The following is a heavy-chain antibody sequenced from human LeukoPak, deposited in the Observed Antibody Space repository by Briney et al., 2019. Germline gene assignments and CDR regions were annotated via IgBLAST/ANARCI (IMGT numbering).Heavy chain of an antibody. V-gene: IGHV4-38-2*02. CDR2: IYPSGST. D-gene: IGHD1-26*01. J-gene: IGHJ4*02. Sequence: SETLSLTCSVSGYSISSGYFWGWVRQPPGKGLGWIGTIYPSGSTYYNPSLKSRVTISVDTSKNQFSLQLSSVTAADTAVYYCARDVGAVANFDYWGQGTLVTVSS. CDR3: ARDVGAVANFDY. CDR1: GYSISSGYF.